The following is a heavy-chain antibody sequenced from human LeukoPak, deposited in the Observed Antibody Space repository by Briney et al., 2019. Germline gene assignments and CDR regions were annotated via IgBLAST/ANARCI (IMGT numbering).Heavy chain of an antibody. CDR1: GYTFTGYY. CDR2: INPNSGGT. V-gene: IGHV1-2*02. CDR3: ARGSTWGSGSYLPDY. J-gene: IGHJ4*02. D-gene: IGHD1-26*01. Sequence: ASVKVSCTASGYTFTGYYMHWVRQAPGQGLEWMGWINPNSGGTNYAQKFQGRVTMTRDTSISTAYMELSRLRSDDTAVYYCARGSTWGSGSYLPDYWGQGTLVTVSS.